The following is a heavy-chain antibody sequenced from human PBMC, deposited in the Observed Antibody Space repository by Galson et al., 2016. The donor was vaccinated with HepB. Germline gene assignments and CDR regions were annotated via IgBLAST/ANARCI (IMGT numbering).Heavy chain of an antibody. J-gene: IGHJ2*01. D-gene: IGHD6-19*01. Sequence: LSLTCTVSGGPISGYHWGWIRQPAGKGLVWIGLIYNSGRTNYNPSLKSRVTMSVDTSENQLSLNLRSVTAADTAVYYCAGQWLVPFDLWGRGTLVTVSS. CDR3: AGQWLVPFDL. CDR2: IYNSGRT. V-gene: IGHV4-4*07. CDR1: GGPISGYH.